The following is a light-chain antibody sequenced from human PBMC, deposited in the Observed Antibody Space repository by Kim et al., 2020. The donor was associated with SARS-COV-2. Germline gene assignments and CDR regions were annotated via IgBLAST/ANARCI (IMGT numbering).Light chain of an antibody. V-gene: IGLV2-11*01. CDR1: SSDVGGYNY. J-gene: IGLJ2*01. Sequence: PGKSVTISCTGTSSDVGGYNYVSWYQQHPGKAPKLMIYDVSKRPSGVPDRFSGSKSGNTASLTISGLQAEDEADYYCCSYAGSSMVFGGGTQLTVL. CDR3: CSYAGSSMV. CDR2: DVS.